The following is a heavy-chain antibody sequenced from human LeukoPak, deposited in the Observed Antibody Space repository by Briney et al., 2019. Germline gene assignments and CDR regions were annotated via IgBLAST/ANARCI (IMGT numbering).Heavy chain of an antibody. CDR2: ISGSSNDI. J-gene: IGHJ4*02. CDR1: GFTFSDSY. V-gene: IGHV3-11*06. D-gene: IGHD5-18*01. CDR3: AKVLRGHRSDYF. Sequence: GGSLRLSCAASGFTFSDSYMSWIRQAPGKGLEWVSYISGSSNDINYADSVKGRFTVSRDNTKNSLFLQMNSLRVEDTAVYYCAKVLRGHRSDYFWGQGTLVTVSS.